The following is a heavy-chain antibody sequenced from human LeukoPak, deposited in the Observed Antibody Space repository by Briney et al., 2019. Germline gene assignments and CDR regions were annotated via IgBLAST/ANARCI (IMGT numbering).Heavy chain of an antibody. Sequence: ASVKVSCKASGYTFTSYGISWVRQAPGQGLEWMGWISAYNGNTNYAQKLQGRVTMTTDASTSTAYMELRSLRSDDTAVYYCARQPPPYYYMDVWGKGTTVTVSS. CDR2: ISAYNGNT. CDR1: GYTFTSYG. CDR3: ARQPPPYYYMDV. V-gene: IGHV1-18*01. D-gene: IGHD6-13*01. J-gene: IGHJ6*03.